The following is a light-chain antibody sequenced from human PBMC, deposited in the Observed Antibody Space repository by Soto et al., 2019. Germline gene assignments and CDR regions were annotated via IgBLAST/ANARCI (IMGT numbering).Light chain of an antibody. Sequence: EIVMTQSPATLSVSPGERATLSCRASQSLNRDLAWYQQKPGQAPRLLIFGASTRATGIPDRFRGSGSGTDFTLTISRLEPEDFAVYHCQQYDYSPCSFGQGTKLQI. CDR2: GAS. CDR1: QSLNRD. J-gene: IGKJ2*04. CDR3: QQYDYSPCS. V-gene: IGKV3D-15*02.